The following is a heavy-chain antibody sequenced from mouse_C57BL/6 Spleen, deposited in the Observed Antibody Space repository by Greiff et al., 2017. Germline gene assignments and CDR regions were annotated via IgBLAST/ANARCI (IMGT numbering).Heavy chain of an antibody. CDR2: ISDGGSYT. D-gene: IGHD4-1*02. CDR1: GFTFSSYA. J-gene: IGHJ4*01. V-gene: IGHV5-4*01. CDR3: ARAQLGPHYAIDD. Sequence: EVQGVESGGGLVKPGGSLKLSCAASGFTFSSYAMSWVRQTPEKRLEWVATISDGGSYTYYPDNVKGRFTISRDNAKNNLYLQMSHLKSEDTAMYYCARAQLGPHYAIDDWGPGTSVTVSS.